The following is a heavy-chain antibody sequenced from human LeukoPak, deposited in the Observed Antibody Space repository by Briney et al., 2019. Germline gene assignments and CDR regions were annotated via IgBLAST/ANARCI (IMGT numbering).Heavy chain of an antibody. CDR3: ARGIIAVAGAHRYYYYYMDV. D-gene: IGHD6-19*01. CDR1: GGSIRGYY. CDR2: IYSSGST. V-gene: IGHV4-59*01. Sequence: PSETLSLTCNVSGGSIRGYYWSWTRQPPGKGLEWIGYIYSSGSTNYNPSLKSRVTMSVDTSKNQFSLKVSSVTAADTAVYYCARGIIAVAGAHRYYYYYMDVWGKGTTVTVSS. J-gene: IGHJ6*03.